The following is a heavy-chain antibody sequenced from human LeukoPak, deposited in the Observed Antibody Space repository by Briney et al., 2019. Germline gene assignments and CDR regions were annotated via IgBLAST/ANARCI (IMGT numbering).Heavy chain of an antibody. Sequence: SVKVTCKASGGTFSSYAISWVRQVPGQGLEWMGGIIPIFGTANYAQKFQGRVTITTDESTSTAYMELSSLRSEDTAVYYCARDKDYGDYVPVWFDPWGQGTLVTVSS. V-gene: IGHV1-69*05. CDR2: IIPIFGTA. CDR1: GGTFSSYA. CDR3: ARDKDYGDYVPVWFDP. D-gene: IGHD4-17*01. J-gene: IGHJ5*02.